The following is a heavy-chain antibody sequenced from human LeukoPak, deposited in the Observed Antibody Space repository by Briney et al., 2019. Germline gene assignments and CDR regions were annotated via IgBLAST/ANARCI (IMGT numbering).Heavy chain of an antibody. CDR3: ASSDSDPYYFDY. Sequence: SETLSLTCTVSGGSISSYYWSWIRQPPGKGLEWIGYIYYSGSTNYNPSLKSRVTVSVDTSKNQFSLKLSSVTAADTAVYYCASSDSDPYYFDYWGQGTLVTVSS. CDR1: GGSISSYY. D-gene: IGHD3/OR15-3a*01. J-gene: IGHJ4*02. CDR2: IYYSGST. V-gene: IGHV4-59*08.